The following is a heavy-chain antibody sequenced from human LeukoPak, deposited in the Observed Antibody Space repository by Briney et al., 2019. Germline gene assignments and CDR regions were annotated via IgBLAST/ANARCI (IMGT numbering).Heavy chain of an antibody. CDR2: ISAYNGNT. D-gene: IGHD2-2*01. J-gene: IGHJ6*02. V-gene: IGHV1-18*01. CDR1: GYTFTSYG. CDR3: ARVAIGYCSSTSCHPGGMDV. Sequence: ASVKVSCKASGYTFTSYGISWVRQAPGQGLEWMGWISAYNGNTNYAQKLQGRVTMTTDTSTSTAYMELRSLRSDDTAVYYCARVAIGYCSSTSCHPGGMDVWGRGTTVTVSS.